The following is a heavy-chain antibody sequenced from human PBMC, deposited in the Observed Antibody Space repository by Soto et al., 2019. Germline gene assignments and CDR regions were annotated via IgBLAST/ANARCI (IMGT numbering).Heavy chain of an antibody. D-gene: IGHD6-19*01. CDR2: IRSKANSYAT. CDR1: GFTFSGSA. Sequence: GGSLKLSCAASGFTFSGSAMHWVRQASGKGLEWVGRIRSKANSYATAYAASVKGRFTISREDSKNTAYLQMNSLKTEDTAVYYCTRLYLGSADNDYWGQGTLVTVSS. V-gene: IGHV3-73*01. CDR3: TRLYLGSADNDY. J-gene: IGHJ4*02.